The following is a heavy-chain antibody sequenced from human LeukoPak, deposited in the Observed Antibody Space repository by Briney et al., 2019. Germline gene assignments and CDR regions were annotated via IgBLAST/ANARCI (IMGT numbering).Heavy chain of an antibody. CDR3: AKEQDNRLLLSHFDY. J-gene: IGHJ4*02. D-gene: IGHD2-2*01. CDR2: VSGDGYRT. CDR1: GFTFTTYA. V-gene: IGHV3-23*01. Sequence: PGGSLRLSCAASGFTFTTYAMSWVRQAPGKGLEWVSAVSGDGYRTFYADSAKGRFTISRDNSMNTLSLQMNSLRADDTAVYYCAKEQDNRLLLSHFDYWGQGILVIVSS.